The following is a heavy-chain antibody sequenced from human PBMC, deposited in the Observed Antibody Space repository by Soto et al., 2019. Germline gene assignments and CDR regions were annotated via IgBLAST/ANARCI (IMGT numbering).Heavy chain of an antibody. D-gene: IGHD2-8*02. CDR3: ARPPAGDFDY. Sequence: GGYLRPSCAASGFTFSSYGLTWVRQAPGKGLEWVSSISDSGGSTYYADSVKGRFTISRDNSKTMLYLEMNSLRAEDTAVYYCARPPAGDFDYWGQGT. V-gene: IGHV3-23*01. CDR1: GFTFSSYG. J-gene: IGHJ4*02. CDR2: ISDSGGST.